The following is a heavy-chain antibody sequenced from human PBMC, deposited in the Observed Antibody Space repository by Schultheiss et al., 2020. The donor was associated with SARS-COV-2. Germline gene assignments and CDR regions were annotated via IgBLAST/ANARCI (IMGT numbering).Heavy chain of an antibody. J-gene: IGHJ1*01. CDR3: ARIYCTNGVCYEYFQH. V-gene: IGHV2-70*11. CDR2: IDWDDDK. CDR1: GFSLSTSGMC. Sequence: SGPTLVKPTQTLTLTCTFSGFSLSTSGMCVSWIRQPPGKALEWLARIDWDDDKYYSTSLKTRLTISKDTSKNQVVLTMTNMDPVDTATYYCARIYCTNGVCYEYFQHWGQGTLVTAAS. D-gene: IGHD2-8*01.